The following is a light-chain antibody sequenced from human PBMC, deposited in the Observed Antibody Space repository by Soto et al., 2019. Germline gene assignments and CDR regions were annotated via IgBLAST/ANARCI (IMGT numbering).Light chain of an antibody. CDR2: SNN. Sequence: QSVLTQPPSASGTPGQRVTISCSGSSSNIGSNTVNWYQQLPGTAPKLLIYSNNQRPSGVPDRFSGSKSGTSASLDISGLQSDDEADYYCAAWDDSLNGQVFGGGTKLTVL. J-gene: IGLJ2*01. CDR1: SSNIGSNT. V-gene: IGLV1-44*01. CDR3: AAWDDSLNGQV.